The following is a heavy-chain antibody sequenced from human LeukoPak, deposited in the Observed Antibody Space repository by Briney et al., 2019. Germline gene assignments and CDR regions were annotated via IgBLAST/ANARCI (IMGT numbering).Heavy chain of an antibody. V-gene: IGHV1-69*04. CDR2: IIPILGIA. Sequence: ASVKVSCTASGGTFSSYAISWVRQAPGQGLEWMGLIIPILGIANYAQTFRGRVTITADKSTSTAYMELSSLRSEDTAVYYCASPAFGSRAFDYWGQGTLVTVSS. D-gene: IGHD3-3*01. CDR3: ASPAFGSRAFDY. CDR1: GGTFSSYA. J-gene: IGHJ4*02.